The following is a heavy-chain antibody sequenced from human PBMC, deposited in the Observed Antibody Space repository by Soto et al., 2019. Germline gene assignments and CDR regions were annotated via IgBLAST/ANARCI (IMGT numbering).Heavy chain of an antibody. Sequence: QVQLQESGPGLVKPSETLTLTCTVSADSISSYYWSWIRQPPGKGLRWIGYIYYSGTTNYNPSLKSRVTISVDTAKNQFSLKLSSVTAADTAVYYCASRGVVVPAPSLYYYYMDVWGKGTTVTVSS. J-gene: IGHJ6*03. D-gene: IGHD2-2*01. CDR3: ASRGVVVPAPSLYYYYMDV. V-gene: IGHV4-59*08. CDR1: ADSISSYY. CDR2: IYYSGTT.